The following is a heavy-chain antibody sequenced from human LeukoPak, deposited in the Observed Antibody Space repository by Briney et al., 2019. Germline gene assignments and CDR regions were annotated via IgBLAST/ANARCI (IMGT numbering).Heavy chain of an antibody. J-gene: IGHJ6*02. CDR2: INPSGGST. CDR3: ARGQLWLLKNYGMDV. V-gene: IGHV1-46*01. CDR1: GYTFTSYY. Sequence: ASVKVSCRASGYTFTSYYMHWVRRAPGQGLEWMGIINPSGGSTSYAQKFQGRVTMTRDTSTSTVYMELSSLRSEDTAVYYCARGQLWLLKNYGMDVWGQGTTVTVSS. D-gene: IGHD5-18*01.